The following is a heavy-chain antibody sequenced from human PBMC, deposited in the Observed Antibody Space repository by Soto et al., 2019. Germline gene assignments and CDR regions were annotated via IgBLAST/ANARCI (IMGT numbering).Heavy chain of an antibody. V-gene: IGHV1-69*13. Sequence: ASVKVSYEASGGSFSSNGIRWVRQAPGQGLEFMGGIIPTFGTTNYAHKFRGRVTITADESTGTAYMELSSLRSDDTAVYYCAGASDSTWYNWHDPWGQVTLFPVS. D-gene: IGHD5-18*01. CDR3: AGASDSTWYNWHDP. CDR2: IIPTFGTT. J-gene: IGHJ5*02. CDR1: GGSFSSNG.